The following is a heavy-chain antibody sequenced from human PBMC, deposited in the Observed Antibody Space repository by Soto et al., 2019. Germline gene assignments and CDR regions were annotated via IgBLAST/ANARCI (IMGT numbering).Heavy chain of an antibody. Sequence: EVQLVESGGGLVQPGGSLRLSCAASGFTFSSYAMHWVRQAPGKGLECVSAINSNGGSTYYANSVKGRFTISRDNSKNTLDLQMVSLRAEDMAVYYCARLGTTYYFDYWGQGTLVTVSS. CDR3: ARLGTTYYFDY. CDR2: INSNGGST. D-gene: IGHD4-17*01. J-gene: IGHJ4*02. CDR1: GFTFSSYA. V-gene: IGHV3-64*01.